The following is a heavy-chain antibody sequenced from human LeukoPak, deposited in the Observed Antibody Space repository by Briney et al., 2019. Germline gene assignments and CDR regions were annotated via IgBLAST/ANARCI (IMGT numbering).Heavy chain of an antibody. CDR2: VYYSGST. Sequence: PSETLSLTRTLSGGSISSYYWSWIRQPPGRGLEWIGYVYYSGSTNYNPPLKTRCTISVDTSKNQFTLKLSSMTAADTAVYYCARIVRGVRGVCYFDYWGQGTLVTVSS. D-gene: IGHD3-10*01. CDR3: ARIVRGVRGVCYFDY. J-gene: IGHJ4*02. V-gene: IGHV4-59*01. CDR1: GGSISSYY.